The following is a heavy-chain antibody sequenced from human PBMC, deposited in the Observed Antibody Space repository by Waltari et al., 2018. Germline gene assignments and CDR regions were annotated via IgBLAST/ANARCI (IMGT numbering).Heavy chain of an antibody. J-gene: IGHJ4*02. CDR3: ARMNYYDSSGYPTY. D-gene: IGHD3-22*01. V-gene: IGHV4-38-2*01. Sequence: QVQLQESGPGLVKSSETLSLTCAVSGYSLSSGYYWGWIRQPPGRGLEWIATIYHSGNTYYNPSRKSRVTISVDTSKNQFSLKLSSVTAADTALYYCARMNYYDSSGYPTYWGQGTLVTVSS. CDR2: IYHSGNT. CDR1: GYSLSSGYY.